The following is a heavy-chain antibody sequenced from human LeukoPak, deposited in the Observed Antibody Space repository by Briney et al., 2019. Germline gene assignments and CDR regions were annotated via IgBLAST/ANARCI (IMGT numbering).Heavy chain of an antibody. Sequence: GRSLRLSCAASGFTFSSYGMHWVRQAPGKGLEWVAVISYDGSNKYYADSVKGRFTISRDNSKNTLYLQMNSLRAEDTAVYYCAKNSGLMGYGMDVWGQGTTVTVSS. CDR2: ISYDGSNK. V-gene: IGHV3-30*18. D-gene: IGHD5-12*01. CDR3: AKNSGLMGYGMDV. CDR1: GFTFSSYG. J-gene: IGHJ6*02.